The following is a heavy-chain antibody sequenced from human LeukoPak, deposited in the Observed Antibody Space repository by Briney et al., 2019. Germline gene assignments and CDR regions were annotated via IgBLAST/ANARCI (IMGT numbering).Heavy chain of an antibody. V-gene: IGHV3-23*01. J-gene: IGHJ6*03. Sequence: PGGSLRLSCAASGFTFSSYAMSWVRQAPGKGLEWVSAISGSGGSTYYADSVKGRFTISRDNSKNTLYLQMNSLRAEDTAVYYCARDPTYYYDSSGYYYYYYMDVWGKGTTVTVSS. CDR3: ARDPTYYYDSSGYYYYYYMDV. CDR2: ISGSGGST. D-gene: IGHD3-22*01. CDR1: GFTFSSYA.